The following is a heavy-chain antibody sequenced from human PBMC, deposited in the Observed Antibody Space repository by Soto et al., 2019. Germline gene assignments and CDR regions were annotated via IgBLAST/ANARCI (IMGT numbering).Heavy chain of an antibody. V-gene: IGHV3-33*01. Sequence: QLVESWGGVVQPGRSLRLSCAASGFTFRSYGIHWVRQAPGKGLARVALIGFDGSKKYYVDSVKGRFAVSRDNSKNTLYLQMNSLRVEDTAVYYCARDRLVPYGYGMDVWGQGTTVTVSS. CDR1: GFTFRSYG. D-gene: IGHD2-2*01. J-gene: IGHJ6*02. CDR2: IGFDGSKK. CDR3: ARDRLVPYGYGMDV.